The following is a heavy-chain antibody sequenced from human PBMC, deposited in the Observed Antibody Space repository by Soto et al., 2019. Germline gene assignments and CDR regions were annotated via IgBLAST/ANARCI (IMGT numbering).Heavy chain of an antibody. V-gene: IGHV1-18*01. CDR3: AREGEMPYYYYGLDV. Sequence: QVQLVQSGAEVRKPGASVKVSCKASGYTFTTYGIIWVRQAPGQGLEWMGWISGYNGHTKYAQKFQGRVTMTTDTSPSTVYMDLRSLRSDDTAVYYCAREGEMPYYYYGLDVWGQGTTVNVSS. CDR1: GYTFTTYG. D-gene: IGHD3-16*01. CDR2: ISGYNGHT. J-gene: IGHJ6*02.